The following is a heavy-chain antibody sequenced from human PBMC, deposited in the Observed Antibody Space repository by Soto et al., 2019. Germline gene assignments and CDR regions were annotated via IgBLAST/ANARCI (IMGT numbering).Heavy chain of an antibody. V-gene: IGHV4-59*01. CDR3: ARGLSEEGFDP. CDR2: IYYSGST. Sequence: SETLSLTCTVSGGSISSYYWSWIRQPPGKGLEWIGYIYYSGSTNYNPSLKSRVTISVDTSKNQFSLKLSSVTAAGTAVYYCARGLSEEGFDPWGQGTLVTVSS. J-gene: IGHJ5*02. CDR1: GGSISSYY.